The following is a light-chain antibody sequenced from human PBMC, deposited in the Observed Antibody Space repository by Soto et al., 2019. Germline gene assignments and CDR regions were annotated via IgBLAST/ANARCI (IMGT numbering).Light chain of an antibody. J-gene: IGLJ3*02. CDR1: SSDVGGYNY. CDR2: EVN. CDR3: CSYAGSYTLWV. Sequence: QSVLTQPPSASGSPGQSVAISCTGTSSDVGGYNYVSWYQQHPGKAPKLMIYEVNKRPSGVPDRFSGSKSGNTASLTISGLQAEDEADYYCCSYAGSYTLWVFGGGTQLTVL. V-gene: IGLV2-8*01.